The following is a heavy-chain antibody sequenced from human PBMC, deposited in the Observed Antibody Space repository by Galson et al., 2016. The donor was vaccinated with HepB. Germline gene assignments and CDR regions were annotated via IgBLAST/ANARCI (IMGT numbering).Heavy chain of an antibody. CDR3: VRDFRSSGTFGC. J-gene: IGHJ4*02. D-gene: IGHD3-22*01. V-gene: IGHV3-48*02. CDR1: GFTFNTYS. Sequence: SLRLSCAASGFTFNTYSMNWVRQSPGKGLEWVSYIDTSSNGIVYADSVKGRFTISRDNAKSSLYLQMNSLREEDTALYYCVRDFRSSGTFGCWGQGILVTVSS. CDR2: IDTSSNGI.